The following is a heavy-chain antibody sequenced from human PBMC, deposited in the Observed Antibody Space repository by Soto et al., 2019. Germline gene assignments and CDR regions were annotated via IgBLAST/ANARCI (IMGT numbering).Heavy chain of an antibody. CDR3: ARDHWRASRHTLRYFDWLPTPLFDY. J-gene: IGHJ4*02. CDR2: ISSSGSTI. D-gene: IGHD3-9*01. Sequence: QVQLVESGGGLVKPGGSLRLSCAASGFTFSDYYMSWIRQAPGKGLEWVSYISSSGSTIYYADSVKGRFTISRDNAKNSLYLQMNSLRAEDTAVYYCARDHWRASRHTLRYFDWLPTPLFDYWGQGTLVTVSS. V-gene: IGHV3-11*01. CDR1: GFTFSDYY.